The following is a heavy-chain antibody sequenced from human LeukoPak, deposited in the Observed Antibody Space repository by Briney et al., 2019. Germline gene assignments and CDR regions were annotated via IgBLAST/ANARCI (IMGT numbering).Heavy chain of an antibody. V-gene: IGHV4-4*07. Sequence: RPSETLSLTCTVSGGSISSYYWSWIRQPAGKGLEWIGRIYTSGSTNYNPSLKSRVTMSVDTSKNQFSLKLSSVTAADTAVYYCARESRSIFGVVIGYWGQGTLVTVSS. D-gene: IGHD3-3*01. CDR1: GGSISSYY. J-gene: IGHJ4*02. CDR3: ARESRSIFGVVIGY. CDR2: IYTSGST.